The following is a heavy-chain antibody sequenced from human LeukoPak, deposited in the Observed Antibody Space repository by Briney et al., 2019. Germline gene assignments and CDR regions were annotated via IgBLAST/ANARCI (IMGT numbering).Heavy chain of an antibody. CDR2: IYHSGST. CDR1: GGSISSGGYY. V-gene: IGHV4-30-2*01. J-gene: IGHJ5*02. CDR3: ARDSAHYDFWSGQP. D-gene: IGHD3-3*01. Sequence: PSQTLSLTCTVSGGSISSGGYYWSWIRQPPGKGLEWIGYIYHSGSTYYNPSLKSRVTISVDRPKNQFSLKLSSVTAADTAVYYCARDSAHYDFWSGQPWGQGTLVTVSS.